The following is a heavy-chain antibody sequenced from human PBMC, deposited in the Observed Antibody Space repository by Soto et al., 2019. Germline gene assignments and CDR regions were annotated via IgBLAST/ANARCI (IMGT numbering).Heavy chain of an antibody. CDR1: GYNFTNYW. J-gene: IGHJ4*02. D-gene: IGHD4-17*01. CDR2: IYPSDSDT. CDR3: ASRPGFYAGYSDY. Sequence: GESLKISCKVSGYNFTNYWIAWVRQMPGNALEWMGIIYPSDSDTRYSPSFRGRVIISADKSISTAYLQWGSLKASDTAMYYCASRPGFYAGYSDYWGQGTLVTVSS. V-gene: IGHV5-51*01.